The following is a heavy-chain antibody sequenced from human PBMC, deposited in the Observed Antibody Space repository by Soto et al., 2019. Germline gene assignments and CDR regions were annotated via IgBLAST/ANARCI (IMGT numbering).Heavy chain of an antibody. Sequence: QVQLVESGGGVVQPGRSLRLSCAASGFTFSSYGMHWVRQAPGKGLEWVAVIWYDGSNKYYADSVKGRFTISRDNSKNTLYLRMNSLRAEDTAVYYCARADYGDYVAFDIWGQGTMVTVSS. CDR1: GFTFSSYG. CDR2: IWYDGSNK. D-gene: IGHD4-17*01. V-gene: IGHV3-33*01. CDR3: ARADYGDYVAFDI. J-gene: IGHJ3*02.